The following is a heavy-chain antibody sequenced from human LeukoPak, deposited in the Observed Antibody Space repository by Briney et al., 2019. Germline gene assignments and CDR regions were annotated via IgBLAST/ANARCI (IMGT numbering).Heavy chain of an antibody. CDR3: ARRGLSDFYYSYMDV. V-gene: IGHV1-18*01. CDR2: INAYNGNT. CDR1: GYTFTSYG. J-gene: IGHJ6*03. Sequence: ASVKVSCKASGYTFTSYGISWVRQAPGQGLEWMGWINAYNGNTNYAQKLQGRVTMTTDTSTSTAYMEPRSLRSDDTAVYYCARRGLSDFYYSYMDVWGKGTTVTVSS. D-gene: IGHD3-16*01.